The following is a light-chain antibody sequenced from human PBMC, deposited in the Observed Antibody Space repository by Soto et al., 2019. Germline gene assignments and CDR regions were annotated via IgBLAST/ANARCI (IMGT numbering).Light chain of an antibody. CDR3: SSYTSTVTLVV. CDR2: EVE. J-gene: IGLJ2*01. V-gene: IGLV2-14*03. Sequence: QSALTQPASVSASPGQSITISCTGTSSDIGDYNYVSWYQQRPGEAPKLILYEVENRPSGISDRFSGSKPGNTASLTISGLRTEDEADYYCSSYTSTVTLVVFGGGTKLTV. CDR1: SSDIGDYNY.